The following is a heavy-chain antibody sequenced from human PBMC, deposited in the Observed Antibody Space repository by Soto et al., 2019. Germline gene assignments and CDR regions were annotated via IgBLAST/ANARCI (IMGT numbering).Heavy chain of an antibody. V-gene: IGHV3-30*18. J-gene: IGHJ6*02. CDR1: GFTFSSYG. CDR2: ISYDGSNK. D-gene: IGHD6-19*01. Sequence: QVQRVESGGGVVQPGRSLRLSCAASGFTFSSYGMHWVRQAPGKGLEWVAVISYDGSNKYYADSVKGRFTISRDNSKNTLYLQMSSLRAEDTAVYYCVKDGSSGWPYYYGMDVWGQGTTVTVSS. CDR3: VKDGSSGWPYYYGMDV.